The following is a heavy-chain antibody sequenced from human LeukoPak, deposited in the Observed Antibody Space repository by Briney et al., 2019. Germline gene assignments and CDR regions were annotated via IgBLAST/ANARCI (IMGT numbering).Heavy chain of an antibody. CDR1: GYTFTGYY. J-gene: IGHJ4*02. Sequence: ASVKVSCKASGYTFTGYYMHWVRQAPGQGLEWMGWINPNSGGTNYAQKFQGRVTMTRDTSISTAYMELSRLRSDDTAVYYCARLHCSGGSCFVDYWGQGTLVTVSS. CDR3: ARLHCSGGSCFVDY. V-gene: IGHV1-2*02. CDR2: INPNSGGT. D-gene: IGHD2-15*01.